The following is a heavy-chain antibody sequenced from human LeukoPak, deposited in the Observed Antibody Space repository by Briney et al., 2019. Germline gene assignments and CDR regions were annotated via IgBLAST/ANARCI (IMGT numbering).Heavy chain of an antibody. J-gene: IGHJ1*01. Sequence: SETLSLTCAVYGGSFSGYYWSWIRQPPGKGLEWIGEINHSGSTNYNPSLKSRVTISVDTSKNQFSLKLSSVTAADTAVYYCARATYCSSTSCYNGYFQHWGQGTLVTVSS. CDR2: INHSGST. D-gene: IGHD2-2*02. CDR1: GGSFSGYY. V-gene: IGHV4-34*01. CDR3: ARATYCSSTSCYNGYFQH.